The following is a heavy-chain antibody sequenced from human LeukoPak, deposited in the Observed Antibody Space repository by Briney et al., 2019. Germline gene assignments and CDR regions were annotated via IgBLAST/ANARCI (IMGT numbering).Heavy chain of an antibody. CDR2: IYHSGST. V-gene: IGHV4-30-2*01. D-gene: IGHD4-17*01. Sequence: SQTLSLTCAVSGGSISSGGYSWSWIRQPPGKGLEWIGYIYHSGSTYYNPSLKSRVSISLDRPKIQSSVKLSSVSAADTVVYCWARVLYYGDYFGATNDWYFDLWGRGTLVTVS. CDR1: GGSISSGGYS. J-gene: IGHJ2*01. CDR3: ARVLYYGDYFGATNDWYFDL.